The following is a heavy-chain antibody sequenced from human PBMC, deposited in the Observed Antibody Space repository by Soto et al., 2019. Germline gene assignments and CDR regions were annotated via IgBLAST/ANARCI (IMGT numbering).Heavy chain of an antibody. J-gene: IGHJ6*02. CDR3: ARGHYYYAMDV. Sequence: QLKLQESGSGVVKPSQTLSLTCAVSGGSVSSGVFSWNWIRQPPGQGLEWIGYISHGGSPYYTPSLRGRVSISVDRSTNVISLNLPYMTPADTAVYFCARGHYYYAMDVWGQGTTVTVSS. V-gene: IGHV4-30-2*01. CDR2: ISHGGSP. CDR1: GGSVSSGVFS.